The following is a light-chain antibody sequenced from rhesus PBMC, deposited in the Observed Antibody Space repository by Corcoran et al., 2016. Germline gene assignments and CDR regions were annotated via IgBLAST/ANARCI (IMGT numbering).Light chain of an antibody. V-gene: IGKV1-69*01. CDR1: KGVSNR. CDR2: RAS. Sequence: DIQMTQSPSSLSASVGARATIPCRASKGVSNRLAGYQQKQGKAPKLLRYRASNLETGVPSRLSGIGFGTDFAHTIRRLQPEELAAYDCLQHDSSPWTFSEVTKVEIK. CDR3: LQHDSSPWT. J-gene: IGKJ1*01.